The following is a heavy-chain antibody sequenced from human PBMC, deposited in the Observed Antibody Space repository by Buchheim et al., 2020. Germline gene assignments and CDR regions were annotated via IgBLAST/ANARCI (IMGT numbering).Heavy chain of an antibody. CDR2: IYYSGST. D-gene: IGHD3-22*01. Sequence: QLQLQESGPGLVKPSETLSLTCTVSGGSISSSPYYWGWIRQPPGKGLEWIGSIYYSGSTYYNPSLKSRVTISADTSKNQFSLKLSSVSAADTAVYFCASPWGLLPGARGHNFDYWGQGTL. J-gene: IGHJ4*02. V-gene: IGHV4-39*01. CDR1: GGSISSSPYY. CDR3: ASPWGLLPGARGHNFDY.